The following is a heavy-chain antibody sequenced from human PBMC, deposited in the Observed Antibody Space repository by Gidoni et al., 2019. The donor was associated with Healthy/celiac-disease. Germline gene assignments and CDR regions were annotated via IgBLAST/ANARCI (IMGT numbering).Heavy chain of an antibody. CDR3: ARDGDPAVAGMFDY. CDR2: IYSGGRK. D-gene: IGHD6-19*01. V-gene: IGHV3-53*01. CDR1: GFTVSSNY. J-gene: IGHJ4*02. Sequence: EVQLVVSGGGLIQPGGSLRLSCAASGFTVSSNYMRWVREAPGKGLEWVSVIYSGGRKYDADSVKGRFTISRDNSKNTLYIQMNSLRAEDTAVYYCARDGDPAVAGMFDYWGQGTLVTVSS.